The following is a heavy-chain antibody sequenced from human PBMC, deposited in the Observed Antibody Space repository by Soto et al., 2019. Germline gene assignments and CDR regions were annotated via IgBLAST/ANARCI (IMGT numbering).Heavy chain of an antibody. Sequence: GGSLRLSCAASGFTFSDSYMSWIRQAPGKGLEWISYITFSGNTVYYADSLKGRFTISRDNAKNSLYLQMNRLRAEDTAVYYCARVSWRDNYGMDVWGQGTTVTVSS. J-gene: IGHJ6*02. CDR2: ITFSGNTV. CDR1: GFTFSDSY. V-gene: IGHV3-11*01. CDR3: ARVSWRDNYGMDV.